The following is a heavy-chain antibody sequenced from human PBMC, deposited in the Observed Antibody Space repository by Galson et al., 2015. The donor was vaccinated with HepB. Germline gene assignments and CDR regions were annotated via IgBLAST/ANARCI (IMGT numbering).Heavy chain of an antibody. Sequence: SLRLSCAATGFSFSSHWMHWVRQAPGKGPVWVSRIKGDGGTATYADSVQGRFTISRDNTKNTLYLQMNSLRVEDTAVYYCAREQYSSGWRPFDHWGQGALVTVSS. D-gene: IGHD6-19*01. J-gene: IGHJ4*02. CDR1: GFSFSSHW. CDR2: IKGDGGTA. V-gene: IGHV3-74*03. CDR3: AREQYSSGWRPFDH.